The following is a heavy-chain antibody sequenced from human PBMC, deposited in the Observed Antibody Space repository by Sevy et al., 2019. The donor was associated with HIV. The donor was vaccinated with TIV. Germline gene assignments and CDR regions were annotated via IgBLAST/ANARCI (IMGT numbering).Heavy chain of an antibody. D-gene: IGHD3-10*01. J-gene: IGHJ5*01. CDR1: GVTFSSYA. CDR2: IGGSADYT. CDR3: AKEVSEHSYYDS. Sequence: GGSLRLSCVTSGVTFSSYAMSWVRQTPGKGLEWVSAIGGSADYTYYADSVKGRFTISRDNSKNTLYLQMNGLRAEETAANYCAKEVSEHSYYDSWGQGTLVTVSS. V-gene: IGHV3-23*01.